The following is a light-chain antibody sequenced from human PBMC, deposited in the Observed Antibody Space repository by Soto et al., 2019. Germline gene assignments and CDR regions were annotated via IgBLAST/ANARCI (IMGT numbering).Light chain of an antibody. CDR2: AAS. Sequence: DIQMTQSPSSLSASVGDRVTITCRASQGISNFLAWYQQKPGKVPKLLISAASTLQSGVPSRFSGSGSVTDFTLTITNLQPEDVATYYCQKYSSVITFGQGTRLEIK. J-gene: IGKJ5*01. CDR3: QKYSSVIT. V-gene: IGKV1-27*01. CDR1: QGISNF.